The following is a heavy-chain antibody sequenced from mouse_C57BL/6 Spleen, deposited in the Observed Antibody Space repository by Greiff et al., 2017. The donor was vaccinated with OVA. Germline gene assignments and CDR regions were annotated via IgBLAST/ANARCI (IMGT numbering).Heavy chain of an antibody. CDR2: INPYNGGT. CDR3: AILPGLPY. V-gene: IGHV1-19*01. CDR1: GYTFTDYY. J-gene: IGHJ3*01. Sequence: EVKLMESGPVLVKPGASVKMSCKASGYTFTDYYMNWVKQSHGKSLEWIGVINPYNGGTSYNQKFKGKATLTVDKSSSTAYMELNSLTSEDSAVYYCAILPGLPYWGQGTLVTVSA.